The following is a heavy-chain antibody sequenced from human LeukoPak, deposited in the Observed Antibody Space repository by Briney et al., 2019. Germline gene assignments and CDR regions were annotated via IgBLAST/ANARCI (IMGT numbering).Heavy chain of an antibody. Sequence: GGSLRLSCAASGFSFSNYGMSWVRQAPGKGLEWVATISGSGWTTYYVDSVKGRSTISRDNSKNTLYLQMNNLRAEDTAVYFCAKDRARGCSGGCCRDAFDIWGQGTIVTVSS. CDR2: ISGSGWTT. D-gene: IGHD2-15*01. V-gene: IGHV3-23*01. CDR1: GFSFSNYG. CDR3: AKDRARGCSGGCCRDAFDI. J-gene: IGHJ3*02.